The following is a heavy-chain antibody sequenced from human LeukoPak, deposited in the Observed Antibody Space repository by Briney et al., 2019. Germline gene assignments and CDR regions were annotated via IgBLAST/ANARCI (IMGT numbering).Heavy chain of an antibody. CDR3: ARHPIEWSRQCWFDP. CDR1: GGSISSGSYY. Sequence: SETLSLTCTVSGGSISSGSYYWSWIRQPPGKGLEWIGYIYYSGSTNYNPSLKSRVTISVDTSKNQFSLKLSSVTAADTAVYYCARHPIEWSRQCWFDPWGQGTLVTVSS. V-gene: IGHV4-61*01. J-gene: IGHJ5*02. CDR2: IYYSGST. D-gene: IGHD3-3*01.